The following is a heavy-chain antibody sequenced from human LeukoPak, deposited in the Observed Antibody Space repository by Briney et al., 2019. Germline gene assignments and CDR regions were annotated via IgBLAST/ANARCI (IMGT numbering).Heavy chain of an antibody. V-gene: IGHV5-51*01. CDR2: TYPGDSNT. CDR3: ARRRAAAGTYYFDY. CDR1: GYSFTSYW. Sequence: GESLKISCKGSGYSFTSYWIGWVRQIPGKGLEWLGITYPGDSNTRYSPSFQGQVTISVDKSINTAYLQWSSLKASDTAMYYCARRRAAAGTYYFDYWGQGTLVTVSS. D-gene: IGHD6-25*01. J-gene: IGHJ4*02.